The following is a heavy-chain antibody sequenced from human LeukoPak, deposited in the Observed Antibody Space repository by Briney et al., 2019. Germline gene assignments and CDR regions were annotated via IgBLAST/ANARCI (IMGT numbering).Heavy chain of an antibody. CDR1: GFTFDDYA. D-gene: IGHD3-22*01. J-gene: IGHJ4*02. Sequence: GGSLRLSCAASGFTFDDYAMHWVRQAPGKGLEWVSGISWNSGSIGYADSEKGRFTISRDNAKNSLYLQMNSLRAEDTALYYCAKDGSYYYDSSGYPRYYFDYWGQGTLVTVSS. CDR2: ISWNSGSI. CDR3: AKDGSYYYDSSGYPRYYFDY. V-gene: IGHV3-9*01.